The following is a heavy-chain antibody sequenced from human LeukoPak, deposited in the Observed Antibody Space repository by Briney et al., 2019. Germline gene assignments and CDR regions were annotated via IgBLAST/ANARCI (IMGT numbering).Heavy chain of an antibody. CDR1: GFTFRSYE. J-gene: IGHJ4*02. CDR3: ARPYIAAPGSYDY. V-gene: IGHV3-48*03. CDR2: LSSSGSAF. D-gene: IGHD6-13*01. Sequence: GGSLRLSCEDSGFTFRSYEMNWVRQAPGKGLEWIAYLSSSGSAFSYADSVKGRFTIARDNAKNTLYLQMSSLRDEDTAVYYCARPYIAAPGSYDYWGQGTLVTVSS.